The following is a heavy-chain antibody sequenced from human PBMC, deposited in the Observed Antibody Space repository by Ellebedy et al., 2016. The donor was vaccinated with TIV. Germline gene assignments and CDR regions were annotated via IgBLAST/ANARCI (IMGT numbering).Heavy chain of an antibody. V-gene: IGHV1-8*02. CDR1: GYSFATYG. D-gene: IGHD1-1*01. CDR2: MKPDSGKT. J-gene: IGHJ5*02. Sequence: AASVKVSCKASGYSFATYGVTWVRQASGQRLEWMGWMKPDSGKTGCAQKFKGRVTMTRNNSIRTAYLEVNSLTSEDTAVYYCARGGTTGEKNWFDPWGQGTLVIVSS. CDR3: ARGGTTGEKNWFDP.